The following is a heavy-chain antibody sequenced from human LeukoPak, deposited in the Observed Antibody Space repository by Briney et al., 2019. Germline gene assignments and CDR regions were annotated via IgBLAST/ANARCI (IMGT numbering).Heavy chain of an antibody. CDR3: ARDRGSSWALDYYYYYMDV. CDR1: GFTFSSYS. D-gene: IGHD6-13*01. Sequence: GGSRRLSCAASGFTFSSYSMNWVRQAPGKGLEWVSSISSSSSYIYYADSVKGRFTISRDNAKNSLYLQMNSLRAEDTAVYYCARDRGSSWALDYYYYYMDVWGKGTTVTVSS. CDR2: ISSSSSYI. V-gene: IGHV3-21*01. J-gene: IGHJ6*03.